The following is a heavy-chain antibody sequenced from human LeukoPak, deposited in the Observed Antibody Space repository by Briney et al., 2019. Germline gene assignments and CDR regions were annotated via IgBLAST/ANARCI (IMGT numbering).Heavy chain of an antibody. J-gene: IGHJ4*02. D-gene: IGHD2-15*01. CDR1: CYAFLNQW. V-gene: IGHV5-51*01. CDR2: IYPGDSDT. CDR3: ATHGMALFSCTGGSCYPADN. Sequence: GESLKISCQGSCYAFLNQWSGWVRQMPGKGLEWMGIIYPGDSDTRYSPSFQGQVTISADKSISTAYLQWSSLKASDTAMYYCATHGMALFSCTGGSCYPADNWGQGTLVTVSS.